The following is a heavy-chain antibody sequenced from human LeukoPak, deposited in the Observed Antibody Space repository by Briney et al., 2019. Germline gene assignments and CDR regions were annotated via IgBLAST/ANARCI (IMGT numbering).Heavy chain of an antibody. CDR1: GFTFSSHA. D-gene: IGHD3-10*01. J-gene: IGHJ4*02. CDR2: ISGSGTIT. V-gene: IGHV3-23*01. Sequence: GGSLRLSCAASGFTFSSHAMSWVRQAPGKGLEWVSGISGSGTITYYADSVKGRLTIPRDNSKNTVYLQMNSLRVEDTAVYYCAKGGSYSDWGQGTLVTVSS. CDR3: AKGGSYSD.